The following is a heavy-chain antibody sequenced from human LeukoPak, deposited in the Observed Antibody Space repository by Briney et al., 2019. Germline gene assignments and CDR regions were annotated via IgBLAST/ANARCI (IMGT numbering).Heavy chain of an antibody. V-gene: IGHV3-30-3*01. D-gene: IGHD2-15*01. CDR3: ASAYCSGGSCYYYYYGMDV. J-gene: IGHJ6*02. CDR1: GFTFTSDA. Sequence: GGSLRLSCVASGFTFTSDAMNWVRQAPGKGLEWVAVISYDGSNKYYADSVKGRFTISRDNSKNTLYLQMNSLRAEDTAVYYCASAYCSGGSCYYYYYGMDVWGQGTTVTVSS. CDR2: ISYDGSNK.